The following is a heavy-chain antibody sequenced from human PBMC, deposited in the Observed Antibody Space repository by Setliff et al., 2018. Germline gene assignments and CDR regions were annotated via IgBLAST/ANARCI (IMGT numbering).Heavy chain of an antibody. CDR2: IFHSGAT. V-gene: IGHV4-59*02. D-gene: IGHD2-2*01. CDR1: GGSVTSHY. Sequence: ETLSLTCTVSGGSVTSHYWSWVRQPPGRGLEWIGYIFHSGATNYNPSLKSRVTTSVDKSKNQFSLKIYSMTAADTAVYYCRLLLGYCSSTSCLYYFDYWGQGTLVTVSS. J-gene: IGHJ4*02. CDR3: RLLLGYCSSTSCLYYFDY.